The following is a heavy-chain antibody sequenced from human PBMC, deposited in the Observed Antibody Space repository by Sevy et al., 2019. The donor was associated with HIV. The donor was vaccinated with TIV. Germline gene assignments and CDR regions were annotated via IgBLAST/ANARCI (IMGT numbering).Heavy chain of an antibody. D-gene: IGHD1-26*01. Sequence: GGFLRLSCAASGFTFSNAWMSWVRQAPGKGLEWVGRIKSKTDGGTTDYAAPVKGRFTISRDDSTNTLYLQMNSLKTSATAVYHCTTEGDILIDYWGQGTLVTVSS. CDR3: TTEGDILIDY. CDR1: GFTFSNAW. V-gene: IGHV3-15*01. J-gene: IGHJ4*02. CDR2: IKSKTDGGTT.